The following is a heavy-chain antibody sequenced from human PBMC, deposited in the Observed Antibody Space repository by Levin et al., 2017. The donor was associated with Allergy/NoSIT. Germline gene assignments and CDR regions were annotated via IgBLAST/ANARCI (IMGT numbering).Heavy chain of an antibody. CDR3: AREVAAAGKGDLIAVAPTPWFDP. J-gene: IGHJ5*02. D-gene: IGHD6-13*01. V-gene: IGHV4-30-2*01. Sequence: SETLSLTCAVSGGSISSGGYSWSWIRQPPGKGLEWIGYIYHSGSTYYNPSLKSRVTISVDRSKNQFSLKLSSVTAADTAVYYCAREVAAAGKGDLIAVAPTPWFDPWGQGTLVTVSS. CDR2: IYHSGST. CDR1: GGSISSGGYS.